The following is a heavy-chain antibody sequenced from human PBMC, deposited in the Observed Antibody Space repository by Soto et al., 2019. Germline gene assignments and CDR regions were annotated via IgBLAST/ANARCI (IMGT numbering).Heavy chain of an antibody. CDR3: ARRRGYDSSGYVFHWFDP. V-gene: IGHV4-39*01. J-gene: IGHJ5*02. D-gene: IGHD3-22*01. CDR1: GGSISSSSYY. Sequence: QLQLQESGPGLVKPSETLSLTCTVSGGSISSSSYYWGWIRQPPGKGLEWIGSIYYSGSTYYNPSLKSRVTISVDTSKNQFSLKLSYVTAADTAVYYCARRRGYDSSGYVFHWFDPWGQGTLVTVSS. CDR2: IYYSGST.